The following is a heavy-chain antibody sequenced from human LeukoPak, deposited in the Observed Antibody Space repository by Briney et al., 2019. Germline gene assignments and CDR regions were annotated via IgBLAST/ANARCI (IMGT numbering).Heavy chain of an antibody. CDR1: GGSISSSSYY. CDR3: ASSPRWMVDGYNWPPAFDI. D-gene: IGHD5-24*01. J-gene: IGHJ3*02. CDR2: IYSSGST. Sequence: SETLSLTCTVSGGSISSSSYYWGWIRQPPGKGLEWIGYIYSSGSTNYNPSLKSRVTISVDTSKNQFSLKLSSVTAADTAVYYCASSPRWMVDGYNWPPAFDIWGQGTMVTVSS. V-gene: IGHV4-61*05.